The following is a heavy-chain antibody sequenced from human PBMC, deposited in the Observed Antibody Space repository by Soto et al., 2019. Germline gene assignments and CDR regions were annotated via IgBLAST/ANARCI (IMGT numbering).Heavy chain of an antibody. CDR1: GYTFTGDD. CDR2: MNPNSGNT. Sequence: GASVKGSCKASGYTFTGDDINWVRQATGQGLEWMGWMNPNSGNTGYAQKFQGRVTMTRNTSISTAYMELSSLRSEDTAVYYCARGGISGDWFDPWGQGTLVTVSS. D-gene: IGHD6-13*01. J-gene: IGHJ5*02. CDR3: ARGGISGDWFDP. V-gene: IGHV1-8*01.